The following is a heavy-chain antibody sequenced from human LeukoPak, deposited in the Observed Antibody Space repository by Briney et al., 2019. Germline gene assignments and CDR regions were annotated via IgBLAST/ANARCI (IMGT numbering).Heavy chain of an antibody. Sequence: EASVKVSCKASGYTFTSYGISWVRQAPGQGLEWMGWISAYNGNTNYAQKLQGRATMTTDTSTSTAYMELRSLRSDDTAVYYCARVGVLDYGDYDIDYWGQGTLVTVSS. D-gene: IGHD4-17*01. CDR3: ARVGVLDYGDYDIDY. J-gene: IGHJ4*02. V-gene: IGHV1-18*01. CDR2: ISAYNGNT. CDR1: GYTFTSYG.